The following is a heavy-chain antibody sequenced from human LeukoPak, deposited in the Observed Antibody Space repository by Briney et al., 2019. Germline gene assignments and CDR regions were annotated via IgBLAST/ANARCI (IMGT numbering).Heavy chain of an antibody. CDR3: ARSSGSIVVVPAAPGTPDY. D-gene: IGHD2-2*01. J-gene: IGHJ4*02. CDR2: ISSSGSTI. Sequence: PGGSLRLSCAASGFTFSDYYMSWIRQAPGKGLEWVSYISSSGSTIYYADSVKGRFTISRDNAKNLLYLQMNSLRAEDTAVYYCARSSGSIVVVPAAPGTPDYWGQGTLVTVSS. CDR1: GFTFSDYY. V-gene: IGHV3-11*01.